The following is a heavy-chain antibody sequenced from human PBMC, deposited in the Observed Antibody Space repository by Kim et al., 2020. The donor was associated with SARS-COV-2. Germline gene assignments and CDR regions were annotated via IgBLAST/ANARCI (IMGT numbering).Heavy chain of an antibody. CDR3: ASMADRVVAKG. J-gene: IGHJ4*02. V-gene: IGHV3-48*03. Sequence: NYADSVKGRFTISRDNAKNSLYLQMNSLRAEDTAVYYCASMADRVVAKGWGQGTLVTVSS. D-gene: IGHD2-15*01.